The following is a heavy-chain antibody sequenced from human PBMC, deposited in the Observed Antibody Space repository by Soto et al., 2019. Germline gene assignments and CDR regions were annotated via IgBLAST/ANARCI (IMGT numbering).Heavy chain of an antibody. CDR3: ARPRLDYYVSGGYDDLWGWSDP. V-gene: IGHV4-31*03. CDR1: GGSISSGGYY. D-gene: IGHD3-22*01. CDR2: IYYSGST. J-gene: IGHJ5*02. Sequence: QVQLQESGPGLVKPSQTLSLTCTVSGGSISSGGYYWSWIRQHPGKGLEWIGYIYYSGSTYYNPSRKGRVTLPVDTSKTLSPLKLSSGTAADTAVDHCARPRLDYYVSGGYDDLWGWSDPWGQGTLVTVSS.